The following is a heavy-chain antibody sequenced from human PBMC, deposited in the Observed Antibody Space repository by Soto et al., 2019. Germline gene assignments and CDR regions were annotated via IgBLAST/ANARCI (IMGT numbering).Heavy chain of an antibody. CDR3: ATGAYCSGGSCSDYYYYYYGMDL. CDR1: GFTFRSSA. V-gene: IGHV1-58*01. D-gene: IGHD2-15*01. Sequence: ASVKISCKTSGFTFRSSAVQWVRQARGQRLEWIGWLVVGTGNTNYAQKFQQRVTISSDRSTNTVSMELSSLTSEDTAVYYCATGAYCSGGSCSDYYYYYYGMDLWGQGTTVTVSS. CDR2: LVVGTGNT. J-gene: IGHJ6*02.